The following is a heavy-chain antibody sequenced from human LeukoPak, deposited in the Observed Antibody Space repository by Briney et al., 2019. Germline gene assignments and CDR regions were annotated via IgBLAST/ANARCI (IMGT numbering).Heavy chain of an antibody. Sequence: SETLSLTCTVSGDSMRNYYWSWIRQPPGKGLEWIGYIFYSGNTNCNPSLKSRVTISVDTSKNQFSLKLSSVTAADTAVYYCARQRTVAAAATFDCWGQGTLVTVSS. V-gene: IGHV4-59*08. CDR2: IFYSGNT. J-gene: IGHJ4*02. CDR3: ARQRTVAAAATFDC. CDR1: GDSMRNYY. D-gene: IGHD6-13*01.